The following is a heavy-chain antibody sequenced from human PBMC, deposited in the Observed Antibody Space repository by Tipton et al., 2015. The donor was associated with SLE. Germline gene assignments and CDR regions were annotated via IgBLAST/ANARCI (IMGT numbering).Heavy chain of an antibody. CDR1: GYSISSGYY. CDR2: IYHSGST. V-gene: IGHV4-38-2*02. Sequence: TLSLTCAVSGYSISSGYYWGWIRQPPGKGLEWIGSIYHSGSTYYNPSLKSRVTISVDTSKNQFSLKLNSVTAADTAVYYCARDEGPPDTFWSPQFGFDPWGQGTLVTVSS. CDR3: ARDEGPPDTFWSPQFGFDP. J-gene: IGHJ5*02. D-gene: IGHD3-3*01.